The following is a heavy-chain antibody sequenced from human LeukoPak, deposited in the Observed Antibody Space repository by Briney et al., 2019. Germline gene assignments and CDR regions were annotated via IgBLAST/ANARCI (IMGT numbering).Heavy chain of an antibody. J-gene: IGHJ4*02. D-gene: IGHD3-22*01. V-gene: IGHV4-4*02. Sequence: SSETLSLTCAVSGGSISSSNWWSWVRQPPGKGLEWIGEIYHSGSTNYNPSLKSRVTISVDKSKNQFSLKLSSVTAADTTVYYCARNYYDSSGYVFDYWGQGTLVTVSS. CDR2: IYHSGST. CDR3: ARNYYDSSGYVFDY. CDR1: GGSISSSNW.